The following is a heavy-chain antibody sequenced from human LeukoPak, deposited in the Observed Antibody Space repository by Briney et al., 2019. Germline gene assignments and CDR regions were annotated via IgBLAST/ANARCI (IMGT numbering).Heavy chain of an antibody. D-gene: IGHD3-16*01. V-gene: IGHV3-30*18. Sequence: GGSLRLSCAASGFTFSSYGMHWVRQAPGKGLEWVAVISYDGSNKYYADSVKGRFTISRDNSKNTLYLQMNSLRAEDTAVYYCAKELSITFGGDNWFDPWGQGTLVTVSS. CDR1: GFTFSSYG. CDR2: ISYDGSNK. J-gene: IGHJ5*02. CDR3: AKELSITFGGDNWFDP.